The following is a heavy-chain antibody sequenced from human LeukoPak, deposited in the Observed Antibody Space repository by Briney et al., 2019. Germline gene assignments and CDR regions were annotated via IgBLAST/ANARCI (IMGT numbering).Heavy chain of an antibody. J-gene: IGHJ6*03. CDR1: GYRFTMFW. D-gene: IGHD5-12*01. V-gene: IGHV5-51*01. Sequence: GESLKISCQASGYRFTMFWIGWVRQMPGKGLEWLGIIYPGDSDTRYSPSFQGQGIISVDKSISTAYLQWSSLKASDTAMYYCARHRQLMVAINIEKYYYYYMDVWGKGTTVTISS. CDR3: ARHRQLMVAINIEKYYYYYMDV. CDR2: IYPGDSDT.